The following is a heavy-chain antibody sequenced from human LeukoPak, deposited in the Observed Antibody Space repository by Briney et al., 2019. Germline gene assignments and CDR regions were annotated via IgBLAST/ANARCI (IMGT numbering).Heavy chain of an antibody. D-gene: IGHD2-21*01. CDR2: IYYSGST. Sequence: ASETLSLTXTVSGGSISSSSYYWGWIRQPPGKGLEWIGYIYYSGSTNYNPSLKSRVTISVDTSKNQFSLKLSSVTAADTAVYYCARADCGGDCYLDYWGQGTLVTVSS. CDR1: GGSISSSSYY. CDR3: ARADCGGDCYLDY. J-gene: IGHJ4*02. V-gene: IGHV4-61*05.